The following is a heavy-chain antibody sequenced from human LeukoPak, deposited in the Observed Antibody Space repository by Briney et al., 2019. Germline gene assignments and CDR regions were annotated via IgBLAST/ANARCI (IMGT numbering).Heavy chain of an antibody. D-gene: IGHD4-17*01. J-gene: IGHJ3*02. CDR3: ARDPTTVTKGLDI. Sequence: SETLSLTRTVSGGSISSHYWSWIRQPPGKGLEWIGYISYIGSNNYNPSLKSRVTISVDTSKNQFSLKLSSVTAADAAVYFCARDPTTVTKGLDIWGQGTMVTVSS. CDR1: GGSISSHY. V-gene: IGHV4-59*11. CDR2: ISYIGSN.